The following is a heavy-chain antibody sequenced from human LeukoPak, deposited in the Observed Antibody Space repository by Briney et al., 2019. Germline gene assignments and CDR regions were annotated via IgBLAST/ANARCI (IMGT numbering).Heavy chain of an antibody. CDR1: GGSISSYY. Sequence: SETLSLTCTVSGGSISSYYWSWIRQPPGKGLEWIGYIYYSGSTNYNPSLKSRVTISVDTSKNQFSLKLSSVTAADTAVYYCARERTWAYCGGDCKEDAFDIWGQGTMVTDSS. D-gene: IGHD2-21*02. CDR2: IYYSGST. J-gene: IGHJ3*02. CDR3: ARERTWAYCGGDCKEDAFDI. V-gene: IGHV4-59*01.